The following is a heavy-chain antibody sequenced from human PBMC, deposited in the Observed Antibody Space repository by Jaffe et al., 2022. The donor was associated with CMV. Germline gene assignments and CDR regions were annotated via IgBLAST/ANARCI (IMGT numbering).Heavy chain of an antibody. CDR1: GFTFTTYW. D-gene: IGHD6-6*01. J-gene: IGHJ6*03. V-gene: IGHV3-7*03. CDR2: IQQDGSET. CDR3: ARGKVYPNAPFYYHYMDV. Sequence: EVQLVESGGGLVQPGGSLRLSCEASGFTFTTYWMTWVRQAPGKGLEWLANIQQDGSETFYLDSVKGRFTISRDNTRNSLFLQINSLRAEDTAIYYCARGKVYPNAPFYYHYMDVWGKGASVTVSS.